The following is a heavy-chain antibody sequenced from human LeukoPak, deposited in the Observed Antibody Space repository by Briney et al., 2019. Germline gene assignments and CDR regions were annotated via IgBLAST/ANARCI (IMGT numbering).Heavy chain of an antibody. CDR2: ISGPGPST. CDR1: GFSFRRYA. CDR3: AKAEMPHAFDL. V-gene: IGHV3-23*01. D-gene: IGHD5-24*01. Sequence: GGSLRLSCAASGFSFRRYAMNWVRQSPGRGLEWVAVISGPGPSTVYADSVKGRFTISRDNSKNTLFLQLDSLRVEDTAIYYCAKAEMPHAFDLWGQGTMVTVSS. J-gene: IGHJ3*01.